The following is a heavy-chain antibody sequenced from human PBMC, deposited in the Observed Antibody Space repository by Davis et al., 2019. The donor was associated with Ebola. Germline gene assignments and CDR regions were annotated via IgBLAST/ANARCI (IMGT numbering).Heavy chain of an antibody. D-gene: IGHD6-19*01. Sequence: PGGSLRLSCAASGFTFSTYSMNWVRQAPRKGLEWVASIISSSRYIYYADSVQGRFTISRDNAKNSLYLQMNSLRAEDTAVYYCAREMDYSGGWHRPLDIWGQGTMVTVSS. CDR1: GFTFSTYS. CDR3: AREMDYSGGWHRPLDI. V-gene: IGHV3-21*01. J-gene: IGHJ3*02. CDR2: IISSSRYI.